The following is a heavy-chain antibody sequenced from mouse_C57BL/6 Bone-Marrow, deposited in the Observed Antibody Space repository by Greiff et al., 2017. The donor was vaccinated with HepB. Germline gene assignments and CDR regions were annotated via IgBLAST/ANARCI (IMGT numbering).Heavy chain of an antibody. J-gene: IGHJ2*01. CDR3: TTDGYYPSYCDY. V-gene: IGHV14-4*01. D-gene: IGHD2-3*01. CDR1: GFNIKDDY. Sequence: EVQLQQSGAELVRPGASVKLSCTASGFNIKDDYMHWVKQRPEQGLEWIGWIDPENGDTEYASKFQGKATITADTSSNTAYLQLSSLTSEDTAVYYCTTDGYYPSYCDYWGQGTTLTVSS. CDR2: IDPENGDT.